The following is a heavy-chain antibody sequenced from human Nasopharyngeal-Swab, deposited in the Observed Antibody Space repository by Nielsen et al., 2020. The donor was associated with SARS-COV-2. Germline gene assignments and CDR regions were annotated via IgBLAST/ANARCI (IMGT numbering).Heavy chain of an antibody. CDR2: ISWNSGSI. Sequence: SLKISCAASGFTFDDYAMHWVRQAPGKGLEWVSGISWNSGSIGYADSVKGRFTISRDNAKNSLYLQMNSLRAEDTAVYYCAREENLFDIWGQGTMVTVSS. J-gene: IGHJ3*02. D-gene: IGHD1-14*01. V-gene: IGHV3-9*01. CDR3: AREENLFDI. CDR1: GFTFDDYA.